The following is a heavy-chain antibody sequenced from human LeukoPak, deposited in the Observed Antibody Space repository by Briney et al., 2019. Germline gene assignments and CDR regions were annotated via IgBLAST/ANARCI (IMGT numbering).Heavy chain of an antibody. V-gene: IGHV3-23*01. Sequence: GGSLRLSCAASGFTFSSYAMSWVRQAPGKGLEWVSSVSNSGDSTYYAGSVKGRFTISRDKSKNTLYLQMNGLRAEDTAVYYCAKLIGSSSDIGWGQGTLVTVSS. J-gene: IGHJ4*02. D-gene: IGHD2-15*01. CDR1: GFTFSSYA. CDR2: VSNSGDST. CDR3: AKLIGSSSDIG.